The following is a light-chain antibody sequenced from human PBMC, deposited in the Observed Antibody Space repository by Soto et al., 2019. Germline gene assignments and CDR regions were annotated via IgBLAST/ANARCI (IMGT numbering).Light chain of an antibody. CDR3: QQYGSSPTWT. CDR2: GAS. V-gene: IGKV3-20*01. CDR1: QSVSSNY. J-gene: IGKJ1*01. Sequence: GLSQSPGTLSLSPGERANLSCRASQSVSSNYLAWYQQKPGQAPRLLIYGASTRATGIPDRFSGSGSGTDFTLTISRLEPEDSAVYYCQQYGSSPTWTFGQGTKVDIK.